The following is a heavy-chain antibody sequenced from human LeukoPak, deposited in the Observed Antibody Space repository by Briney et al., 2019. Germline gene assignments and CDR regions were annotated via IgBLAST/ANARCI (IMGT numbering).Heavy chain of an antibody. D-gene: IGHD3-22*01. CDR3: ARDHRGLYYYDSSGYFKRFDY. CDR2: INPNSGGT. Sequence: ASVKVSCKASGYTFTGYYMHWVRQAPGQGLEWMGWINPNSGGTNYAQKLQGRVTMTTDTSTSTAYMELRSLRSDDTAVYYCARDHRGLYYYDSSGYFKRFDYWGQGTLVTVSS. J-gene: IGHJ4*02. CDR1: GYTFTGYY. V-gene: IGHV1-2*02.